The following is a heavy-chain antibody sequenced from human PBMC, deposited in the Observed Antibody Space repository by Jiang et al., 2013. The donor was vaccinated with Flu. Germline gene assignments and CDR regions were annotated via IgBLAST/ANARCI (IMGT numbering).Heavy chain of an antibody. CDR2: TYYRSKWYT. CDR3: AREPNYWAAFDI. J-gene: IGHJ3*02. CDR1: GDSVSSSRTA. V-gene: IGHV6-1*01. Sequence: QTLSLTCAISGDSVSSSRTAWNWIRQSPSRGPEWLGRTYYRSKWYTDYAVSVKSRITINPDTSKNHFSLHLNSVTPEDTAVYYCAREPNYWAAFDIWGQGTMVTVSS. D-gene: IGHD1-7*01.